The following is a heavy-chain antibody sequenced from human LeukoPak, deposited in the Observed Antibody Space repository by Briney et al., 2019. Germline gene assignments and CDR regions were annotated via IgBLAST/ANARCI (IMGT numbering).Heavy chain of an antibody. V-gene: IGHV1-18*01. CDR1: GHTFISYG. CDR3: ARIIGLYYYDTNGYEYYFDY. J-gene: IGHJ4*02. CDR2: ISAYNRNT. D-gene: IGHD3-22*01. Sequence: ASVKVSCKTSGHTFISYGISWVRQAPGQGLEWMGWISAYNRNTNYAQELQGRVTMTADTSTSTAYMELRSLRPDDTAMYYCARIIGLYYYDTNGYEYYFDYWGQGTLVTVSS.